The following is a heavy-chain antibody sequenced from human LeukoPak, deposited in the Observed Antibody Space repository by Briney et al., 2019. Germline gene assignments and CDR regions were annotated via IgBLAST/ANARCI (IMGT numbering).Heavy chain of an antibody. D-gene: IGHD2-15*01. Sequence: PGGSLRLSCVGSGFTFSDAWMSWVRQAPGKGLEWVGRIKSKSDGGTIDYAAPVKGRFTISRDDSRNTLYLQMNSLKTEDAAVYYCTTRRQDGWWGQGTLVTVS. CDR2: IKSKSDGGTI. J-gene: IGHJ4*02. V-gene: IGHV3-15*01. CDR1: GFTFSDAW. CDR3: TTRRQDGW.